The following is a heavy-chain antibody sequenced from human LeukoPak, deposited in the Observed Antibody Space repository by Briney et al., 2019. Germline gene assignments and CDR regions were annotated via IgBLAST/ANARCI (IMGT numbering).Heavy chain of an antibody. Sequence: SETLSLTCTVSGGSISSYYWSWIRQPAGTGLEWIGRIYTSGSTNYNPSLKSRVTMSVGTSKNQFSLKLSSVTAADTAVYYCARDHVYYDSSGYDYGMDVWGQGTTVTVSS. CDR2: IYTSGST. CDR3: ARDHVYYDSSGYDYGMDV. J-gene: IGHJ6*02. V-gene: IGHV4-4*07. CDR1: GGSISSYY. D-gene: IGHD3-22*01.